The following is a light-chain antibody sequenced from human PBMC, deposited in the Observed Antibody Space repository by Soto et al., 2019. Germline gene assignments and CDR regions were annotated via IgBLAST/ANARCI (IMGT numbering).Light chain of an antibody. Sequence: EIVLTQSPGTLSLSPGERASLSCRASQSVSSSYLAWYQQKPALAPRLLIYGASTRATGVPARFSGSGSGTEFTLTFSSLQSEDFAVYYCQQYNDWLTFGGGTKVDIK. J-gene: IGKJ4*01. CDR3: QQYNDWLT. CDR2: GAS. V-gene: IGKV3-15*01. CDR1: QSVSSSY.